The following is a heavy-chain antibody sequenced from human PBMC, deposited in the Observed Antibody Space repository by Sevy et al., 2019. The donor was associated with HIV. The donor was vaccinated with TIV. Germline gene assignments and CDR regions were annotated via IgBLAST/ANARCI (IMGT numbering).Heavy chain of an antibody. J-gene: IGHJ4*02. D-gene: IGHD6-6*01. CDR3: ARLYSSSSGRGLDN. CDR2: IKEDGSGR. V-gene: IGHV3-7*01. Sequence: GGSLRLSCAASGFTFGSYWMTWVRQAPGKGLEWVANIKEDGSGRFYVDSVRGRFTVSRDNAMKTLYLQMNNLRGEDTAVYYCARLYSSSSGRGLDNWGQGALVTVSS. CDR1: GFTFGSYW.